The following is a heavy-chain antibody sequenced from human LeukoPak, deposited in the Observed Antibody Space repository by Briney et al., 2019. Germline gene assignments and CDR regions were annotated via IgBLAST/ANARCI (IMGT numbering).Heavy chain of an antibody. D-gene: IGHD6-13*01. J-gene: IGHJ4*02. CDR2: IIPIFGTA. Sequence: ASVKVSCKASGGTLSSYAISWVRQAPGQGLEWMGGIIPIFGTANYAQKFQGRVTITAGESTSTAYMELSSLRSEDTAVYYCARDPPAAAGTDYFDYWGQGTLVTVSS. CDR1: GGTLSSYA. CDR3: ARDPPAAAGTDYFDY. V-gene: IGHV1-69*01.